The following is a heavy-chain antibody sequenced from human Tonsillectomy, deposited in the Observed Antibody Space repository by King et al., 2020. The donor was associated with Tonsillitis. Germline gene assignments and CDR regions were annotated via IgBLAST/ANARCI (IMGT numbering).Heavy chain of an antibody. V-gene: IGHV1-69*04. D-gene: IGHD4-17*01. J-gene: IGHJ6*02. Sequence: QLVQSGAEVKKPGSSVKVSCKASGGTFSSYAISWVRQAPGQGLEWMGRIIPILGIANYAQKFQGRVTITADKSTSTAYMELSSLRSEDTAVYYCARPSSQDYGDYPIYYYYGMDVWGQGTTVTVSS. CDR2: IIPILGIA. CDR3: ARPSSQDYGDYPIYYYYGMDV. CDR1: GGTFSSYA.